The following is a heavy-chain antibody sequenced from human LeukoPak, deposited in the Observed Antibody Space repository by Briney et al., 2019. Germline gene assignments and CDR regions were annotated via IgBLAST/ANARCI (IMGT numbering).Heavy chain of an antibody. CDR1: NFILSTYA. D-gene: IGHD3-3*01. Sequence: GGSLRLSCSASNFILSTYAMSWVRQAPGKGLDWVASLGGSGGNTYYAESVKGRFTISRDISRDTVYLQMNSLRAEDTAVYYCAKAPHFDFWSGYSYYFDYWGQGTLVTVSS. J-gene: IGHJ4*02. CDR2: LGGSGGNT. V-gene: IGHV3-23*01. CDR3: AKAPHFDFWSGYSYYFDY.